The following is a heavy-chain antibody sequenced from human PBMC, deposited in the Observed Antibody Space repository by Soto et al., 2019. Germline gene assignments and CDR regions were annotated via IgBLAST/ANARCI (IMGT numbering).Heavy chain of an antibody. CDR1: GYTFTSYG. J-gene: IGHJ6*02. D-gene: IGHD6-19*01. CDR2: ISAYNGNT. V-gene: IGHV1-18*01. Sequence: ASVKVSCKASGYTFTSYGISWVRQAPGQGLGWMGWISAYNGNTNYAQKLQGRVTMTTDTSTSTAYMELRSLRSDDTAVYYCARERAEWLVWDYYYYGVDVWGQGTKVTVSS. CDR3: ARERAEWLVWDYYYYGVDV.